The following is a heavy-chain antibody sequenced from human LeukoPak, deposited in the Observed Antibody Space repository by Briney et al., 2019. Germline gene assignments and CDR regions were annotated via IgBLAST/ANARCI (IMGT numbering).Heavy chain of an antibody. CDR1: GFTFGDYA. CDR3: TFDYGGNTGYFQH. Sequence: PGRSLRLSCTASGFTFGDYAMSWVRQAPGKGLEWVGFIRSTAYGGTTEYAASVKGRFTISRDDSKSIAYLQMNSLKTEDTAVYYCTFDYGGNTGYFQHWGQGTLVTVSS. J-gene: IGHJ1*01. D-gene: IGHD4-23*01. V-gene: IGHV3-49*04. CDR2: IRSTAYGGTT.